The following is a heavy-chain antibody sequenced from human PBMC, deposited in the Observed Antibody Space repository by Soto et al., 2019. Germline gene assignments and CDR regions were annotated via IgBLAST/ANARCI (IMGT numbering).Heavy chain of an antibody. CDR1: GYTFTNYG. D-gene: IGHD2-15*01. V-gene: IGHV1-18*01. CDR3: ARSRRDCTGDNCYSDFDY. CDR2: ILPNNGKT. J-gene: IGHJ4*02. Sequence: GPEVKTPGASVQVSCKASGYTFTNYGVNWVRQAPGQGLEWMGWILPNNGKTNYAQKLQGRVTMTRDTSTGTAYMELMSLTSDDTAIYYCARSRRDCTGDNCYSDFDYWGQGTLVTVSS.